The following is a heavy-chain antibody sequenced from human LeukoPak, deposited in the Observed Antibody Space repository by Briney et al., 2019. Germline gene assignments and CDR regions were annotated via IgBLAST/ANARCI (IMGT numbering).Heavy chain of an antibody. V-gene: IGHV4-38-2*02. D-gene: IGHD2-2*01. CDR1: GFSLTIGYF. J-gene: IGHJ4*02. CDR3: ARHGDIVVVPAARGGSYFDY. Sequence: SETLSLTCNVSGFSLTIGYFWGWIRPPPGKGLEWIGSIFHSGSTYFNPSLKSRVTMSVDTSKNQFSLKLSSVTAADTAVYYCARHGDIVVVPAARGGSYFDYWGQGTLVTVSS. CDR2: IFHSGST.